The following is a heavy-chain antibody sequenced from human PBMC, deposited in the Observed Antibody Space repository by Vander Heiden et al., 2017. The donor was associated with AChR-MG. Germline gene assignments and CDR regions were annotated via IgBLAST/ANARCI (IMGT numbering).Heavy chain of an antibody. CDR3: AKERYYDFWLATGYYFDY. V-gene: IGHV3-30*18. J-gene: IGHJ4*02. D-gene: IGHD3-3*01. CDR1: GFTFSSYG. Sequence: QVQLVESGGGVVQPGRSLRLSCAASGFTFSSYGMHWVRQAPGKGLEWVAVISYDGSNKYYADSVKGRFTISRDNSKNTLYLQMNSLRAEDTAVYYCAKERYYDFWLATGYYFDYWGQGTLVTVSS. CDR2: ISYDGSNK.